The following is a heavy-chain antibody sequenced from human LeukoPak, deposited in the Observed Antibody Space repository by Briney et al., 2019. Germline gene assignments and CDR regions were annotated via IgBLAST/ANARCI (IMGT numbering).Heavy chain of an antibody. V-gene: IGHV3-23*01. CDR3: AKQREIAVAVFDY. Sequence: GGSLRLSCAASGFTFSSYVMSWVRQAPGKGLEWVSTISGSGGSTYYADSVKGRFTISRDNSKNTLYLQMNSLRAEDTAVFYCAKQREIAVAVFDYWGQGTLVTASS. J-gene: IGHJ4*02. D-gene: IGHD6-19*01. CDR1: GFTFSSYV. CDR2: ISGSGGST.